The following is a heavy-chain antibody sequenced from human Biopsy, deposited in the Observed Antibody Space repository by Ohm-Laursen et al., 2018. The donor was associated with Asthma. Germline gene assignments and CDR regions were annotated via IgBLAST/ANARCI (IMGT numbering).Heavy chain of an antibody. V-gene: IGHV4-34*01. Sequence: TLSLTCRVYPGSFSGFFWTWIRQSPGKGLEWIGETNERGVTNNNPSLKSRVIISIDTYWNRVSLKLTSVTAADTAVYYCARGPELDVWGQGTTVTVS. CDR3: ARGPELDV. CDR1: PGSFSGFF. J-gene: IGHJ6*02. CDR2: TNERGVT.